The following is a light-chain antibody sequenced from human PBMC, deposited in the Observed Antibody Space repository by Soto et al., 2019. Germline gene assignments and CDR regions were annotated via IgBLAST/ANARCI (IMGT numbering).Light chain of an antibody. Sequence: DIQMTQSPSTLSASVGDRVTITCRASQSISSWLAWYQQKPGKAPKIXIYDASNLESGVPSRFSGSGSGTEFTLTISSLQPDDFATDYCQHYNSYSEAFGQGTKVDIK. J-gene: IGKJ1*01. CDR3: QHYNSYSEA. CDR1: QSISSW. V-gene: IGKV1-5*01. CDR2: DAS.